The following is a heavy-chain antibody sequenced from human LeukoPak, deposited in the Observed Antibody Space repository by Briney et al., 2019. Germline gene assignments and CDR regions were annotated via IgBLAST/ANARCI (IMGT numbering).Heavy chain of an antibody. J-gene: IGHJ6*03. CDR3: ARAKKGTYYYMDV. D-gene: IGHD1-7*01. V-gene: IGHV3-21*01. CDR1: GFTFSSYS. Sequence: GGSLRLSCAASGFTFSSYSMNWVRQAPGKGLEWVSSISSSSSYIYCADSVKGRFTISRDNAKNSLYLQMNSLRAEDTAVYYCARAKKGTYYYMDVWGKGTTVTVSS. CDR2: ISSSSSYI.